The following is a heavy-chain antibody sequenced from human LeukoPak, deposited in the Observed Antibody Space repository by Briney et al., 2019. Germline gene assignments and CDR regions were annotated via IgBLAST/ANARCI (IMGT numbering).Heavy chain of an antibody. CDR1: GGSFSDSY. D-gene: IGHD1-14*01. CDR2: IHHSGTT. CDR3: ARGRKVSGVRRINWARHENYFFYYIDV. Sequence: SETLSLTCAVYGGSFSDSYWTWIRQRPGKGLEWIGEIHHSGTTDFNPSLQSRVSISVDTAKNQFFLRVASMTAADTAFYYCARGRKVSGVRRINWARHENYFFYYIDVWGKGTSVSVSS. V-gene: IGHV4-34*01. J-gene: IGHJ6*03.